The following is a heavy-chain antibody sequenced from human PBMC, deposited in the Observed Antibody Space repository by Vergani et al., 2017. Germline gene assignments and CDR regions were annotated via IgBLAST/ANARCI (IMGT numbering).Heavy chain of an antibody. Sequence: QLQLQESGPGLVKPSQTLSLTCTVSGGSISSYYWSWIRQPPGKGLEWIGYIYYSGSTNYNPSLKSRVTISVDTSKNQFSLKLSSVTAADTAVYYCARGGSGWYMRWGQGTLVTVSS. CDR2: IYYSGST. CDR1: GGSISSYY. D-gene: IGHD6-19*01. CDR3: ARGGSGWYMR. J-gene: IGHJ4*02. V-gene: IGHV4-59*01.